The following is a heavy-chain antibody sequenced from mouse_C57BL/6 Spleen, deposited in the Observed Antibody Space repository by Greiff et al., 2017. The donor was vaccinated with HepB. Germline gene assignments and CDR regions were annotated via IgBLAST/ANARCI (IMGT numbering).Heavy chain of an antibody. Sequence: QVQLKESGAELARPGASVKLSCKASGYTFTSYGISWVKQRTGQGLEWIGEIYPRSGNTYYNEKFKGKATLTADKSSSTAYMELRSLTSEDSAVYFCARESTGYGNYWGQGTLVTVSA. CDR2: IYPRSGNT. CDR1: GYTFTSYG. D-gene: IGHD2-1*01. CDR3: ARESTGYGNY. J-gene: IGHJ3*01. V-gene: IGHV1-81*01.